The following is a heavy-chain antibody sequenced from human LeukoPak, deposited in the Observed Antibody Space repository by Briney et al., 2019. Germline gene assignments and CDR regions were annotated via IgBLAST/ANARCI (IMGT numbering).Heavy chain of an antibody. Sequence: GGSLRLSCVASGITFSRRWMKWVRQAPGKGLEWVANIKQDGSEKFYVDSVKGRFTISRDNAKNSLYLQMTSLRPEDTALYYCAGGTGWLIDSWGQGTLVTVSS. D-gene: IGHD3-9*01. CDR2: IKQDGSEK. CDR3: AGGTGWLIDS. V-gene: IGHV3-7*01. J-gene: IGHJ4*02. CDR1: GITFSRRW.